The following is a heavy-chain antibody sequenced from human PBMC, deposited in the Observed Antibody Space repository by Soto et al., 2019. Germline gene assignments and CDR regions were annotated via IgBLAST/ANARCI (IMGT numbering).Heavy chain of an antibody. CDR2: ISGSGGST. V-gene: IGHV3-23*01. Sequence: GGSLRLSCAASGITFSNYAMSWVRQAPGKGLEWVSSISGSGGSTYHVESVKGRFTISRDNSKNTLYLQMNSLRAEDTAVYYCARDLTDYDSSGRNYYYGMDVWGQGTTVTVS. CDR3: ARDLTDYDSSGRNYYYGMDV. D-gene: IGHD3-22*01. CDR1: GITFSNYA. J-gene: IGHJ6*02.